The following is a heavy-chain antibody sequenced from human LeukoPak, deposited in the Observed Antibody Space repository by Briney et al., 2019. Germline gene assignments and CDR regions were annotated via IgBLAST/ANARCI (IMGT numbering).Heavy chain of an antibody. V-gene: IGHV4-59*01. CDR1: GGSISSYY. D-gene: IGHD1-26*01. Sequence: PSETLSLTCTVSGGSISSYYWSWIRQPPGKGLEWIGYIYYSGSTNYNPSLKSRVTISVDTSKNQFSLKLSSVTAADTAVYYCARVLELPGDYYYGMDVWGQGTTVTVSS. CDR3: ARVLELPGDYYYGMDV. CDR2: IYYSGST. J-gene: IGHJ6*02.